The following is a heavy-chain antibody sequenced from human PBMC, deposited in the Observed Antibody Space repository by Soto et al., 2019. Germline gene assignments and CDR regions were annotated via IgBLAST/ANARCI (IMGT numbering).Heavy chain of an antibody. J-gene: IGHJ6*02. CDR2: VTANGGST. D-gene: IGHD2-21*02. Sequence: GGSLRLSCAATGFTFSVYAMTWVRQAPGKGLEWVSAVTANGGSTYSADSVKGRFTISRDNSKNTLFLQMNSLRAEDTAIYYCASLGVGDWANYYYYYGMEVWDQGTTVTVSS. CDR3: ASLGVGDWANYYYYYGMEV. V-gene: IGHV3-23*01. CDR1: GFTFSVYA.